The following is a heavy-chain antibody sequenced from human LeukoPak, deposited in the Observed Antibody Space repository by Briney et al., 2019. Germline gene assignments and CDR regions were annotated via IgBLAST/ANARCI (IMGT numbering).Heavy chain of an antibody. CDR3: AKDIACVAGYYYYYAMDV. D-gene: IGHD5-12*01. V-gene: IGHV3-43*01. J-gene: IGHJ6*02. Sequence: GGSLRLSCAASGFTFDEYTMHWVRQAPGKGLAWVSLVSWDGGKTYYADSVKGRFTISRDNSKNALYLQMNSLRTEDTALYYCAKDIACVAGYYYYYAMDVWGQGTMVTVSS. CDR2: VSWDGGKT. CDR1: GFTFDEYT.